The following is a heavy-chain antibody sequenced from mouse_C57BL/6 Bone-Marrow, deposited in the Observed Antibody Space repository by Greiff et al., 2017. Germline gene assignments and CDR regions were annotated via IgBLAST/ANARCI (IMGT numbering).Heavy chain of an antibody. D-gene: IGHD2-3*01. CDR1: GYTFTSYW. CDR2: IDPSDSYT. CDR3: ARLRDGYSYWYFDV. V-gene: IGHV1-69*01. J-gene: IGHJ1*03. Sequence: QVQLKQPGAELVMPGASVKLSCKASGYTFTSYWMHWVKQRPGQGLEWIGEIDPSDSYTNYNQKFKGKSTLTVDKSSSTAYMQLSSLTSEDSAVYYCARLRDGYSYWYFDVWGTGTTVTVSS.